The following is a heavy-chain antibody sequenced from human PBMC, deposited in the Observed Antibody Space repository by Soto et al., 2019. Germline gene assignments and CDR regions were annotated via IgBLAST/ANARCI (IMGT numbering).Heavy chain of an antibody. D-gene: IGHD6-6*01. CDR1: GFTFSSYA. Sequence: EVQRLESGGGLVPPGGSLRLSCAASGFTFSSYAMSWVRQAPGKGPEWVAAVSEILGRTYDAAFVKGRFTISRDNSTNPVYLPMNSLSVEDTALYYRAKEAAVTSIAESWGQGTLVTVSS. V-gene: IGHV3-23*01. CDR2: VSEILGRT. CDR3: AKEAAVTSIAES. J-gene: IGHJ5*02.